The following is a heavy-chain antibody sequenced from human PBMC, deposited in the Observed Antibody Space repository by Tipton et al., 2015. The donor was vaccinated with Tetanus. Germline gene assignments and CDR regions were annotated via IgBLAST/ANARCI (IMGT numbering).Heavy chain of an antibody. V-gene: IGHV4-39*01. CDR3: ARHWTDYDFWSGYYGDY. CDR1: GGSISSSSYY. Sequence: TLSLTCTVSGGSISSSSYYWGWIRQPPGKGLEWIGSIYYSGSTYYNPSLKGRVTISVDTSKNQFSLKLSSVTAADTAVYYYARHWTDYDFWSGYYGDYWGQGTLVTVSS. J-gene: IGHJ4*02. D-gene: IGHD3-3*01. CDR2: IYYSGST.